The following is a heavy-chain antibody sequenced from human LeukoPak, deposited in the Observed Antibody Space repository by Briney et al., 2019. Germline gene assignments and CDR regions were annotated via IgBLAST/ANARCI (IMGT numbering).Heavy chain of an antibody. D-gene: IGHD1-20*01. CDR1: GGSISSSSYY. J-gene: IGHJ4*02. CDR2: IYYSGST. CDR3: AICNWKGADY. Sequence: SETLSLTCTVSGGSISSSSYYWGWIRQPPGKGLEWIGSIYYSGSTYYNPSLKSRVTISVDTSKNQFSLKLSSVTAADTAVYYCAICNWKGADYWGQGTLVTVSS. V-gene: IGHV4-39*07.